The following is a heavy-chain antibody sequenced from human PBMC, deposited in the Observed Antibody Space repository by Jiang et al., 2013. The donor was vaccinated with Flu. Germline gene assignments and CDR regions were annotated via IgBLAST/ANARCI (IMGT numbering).Heavy chain of an antibody. CDR2: IYYTGRT. V-gene: IGHV4-59*01. CDR1: GASITTYY. CDR3: ARGESNNNDFFDF. J-gene: IGHJ4*02. Sequence: ALLKPSETLSLTCTVSGASITTYYWSWVRQPPGKGLEYIGYIYYTGRTNSDPSLRSRVTISLDTSKKQFSLTLTSVTPADTAVYYCARGESNNNDFFDFWGQGTLVTVSS. D-gene: IGHD1/OR15-1a*01.